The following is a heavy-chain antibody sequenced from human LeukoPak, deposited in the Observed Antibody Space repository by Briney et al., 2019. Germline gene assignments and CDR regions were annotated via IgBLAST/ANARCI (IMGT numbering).Heavy chain of an antibody. Sequence: PSETLSLTCTVSGGSISSYYWSWIRQPPGKGLEWIGYIYYSGSTNYNPSHKSRVTISVDTSKNQFSLKLSSVTAADTAVYYCARVEDEIVATIWSQGTLVTVSS. CDR1: GGSISSYY. CDR2: IYYSGST. J-gene: IGHJ4*02. D-gene: IGHD5-12*01. V-gene: IGHV4-59*01. CDR3: ARVEDEIVATI.